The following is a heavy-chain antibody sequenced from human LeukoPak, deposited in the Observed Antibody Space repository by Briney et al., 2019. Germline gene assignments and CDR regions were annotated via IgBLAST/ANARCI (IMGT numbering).Heavy chain of an antibody. V-gene: IGHV1-46*01. Sequence: ASVKVSCKASGYTFTSYYMHWVRQAPGQGLEWMGIINPSGGSTSYAQKFQGRVTMTRDTSTSTVYMELNSLRAEDTAVYYCASYDFWSGYGDYWGQGTLVTVSS. CDR2: INPSGGST. D-gene: IGHD3-3*01. J-gene: IGHJ4*02. CDR1: GYTFTSYY. CDR3: ASYDFWSGYGDY.